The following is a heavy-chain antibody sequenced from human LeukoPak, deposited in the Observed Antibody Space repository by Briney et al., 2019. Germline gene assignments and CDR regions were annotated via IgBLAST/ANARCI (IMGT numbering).Heavy chain of an antibody. V-gene: IGHV3-21*01. CDR2: ISSSSSYI. D-gene: IGHD3-10*01. CDR3: ARAGPMVRGVILAFDI. CDR1: GFTFSSYS. J-gene: IGHJ3*02. Sequence: GGSLRLSCAASGFTFSSYSMNWVRQAPGKGLELVSSISSSSSYIYYADSVKGRFTISRDNAKNSLYLQMNSLRAEDTAVYYCARAGPMVRGVILAFDIWGQGTMVTVSS.